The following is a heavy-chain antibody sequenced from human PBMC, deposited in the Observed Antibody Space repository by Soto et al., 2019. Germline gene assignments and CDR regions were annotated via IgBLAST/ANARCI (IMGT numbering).Heavy chain of an antibody. D-gene: IGHD3-10*01. CDR3: ARDPSRYYYGSGSSSRNAFDI. CDR1: GFTFTTYA. Sequence: TXGSLRLSCSASGFTFTTYAMHWVRQAPGKGLDWVAVIYYDGTNKYYADSVKGRFTISRDNSKNTLYLQMNSLRAEDTAVYFCARDPSRYYYGSGSSSRNAFDIWGQGTMVTVSS. V-gene: IGHV3-33*01. CDR2: IYYDGTNK. J-gene: IGHJ3*02.